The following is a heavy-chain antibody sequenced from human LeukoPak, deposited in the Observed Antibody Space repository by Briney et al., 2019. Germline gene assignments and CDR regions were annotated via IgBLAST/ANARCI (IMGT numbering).Heavy chain of an antibody. CDR3: ARPGYSSGWYEVDY. CDR1: GGSISSSSYY. V-gene: IGHV4-39*01. D-gene: IGHD6-19*01. J-gene: IGHJ4*02. CDR2: IYYSGST. Sequence: SETLSLTCTVSGGSISSSSYYWGWIRQPPGKGLEWIGSIYYSGSTYYNPSLKSRVTISVDTSKNQFSLKLSSVTAADTAVYYCARPGYSSGWYEVDYWGQGTLATVSS.